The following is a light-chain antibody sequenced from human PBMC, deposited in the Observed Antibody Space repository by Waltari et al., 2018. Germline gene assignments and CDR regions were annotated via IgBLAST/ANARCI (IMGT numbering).Light chain of an antibody. J-gene: IGKJ1*01. V-gene: IGKV1-6*02. CDR1: QHIGSD. Sequence: AIQMTQSPSSLSASLADQVTITCPASQHIGSDLGWYQQKPGKAPKLLISATSNLQSGVPSRFSGSGSHTDFTLAITSLQPEDFATYYCLQSYSYPRTFGQGTKVEIK. CDR3: LQSYSYPRT. CDR2: ATS.